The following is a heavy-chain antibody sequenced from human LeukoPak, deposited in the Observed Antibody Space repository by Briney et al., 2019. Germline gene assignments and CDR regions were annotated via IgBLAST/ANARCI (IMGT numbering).Heavy chain of an antibody. Sequence: GGSLRLSCAASGFTFSTYTMNWVRQAPGKGLEWVSAISGSGGSTYYADSVKGRFTISRDNSKNTLYLQMNSLRAEDTAVYYCAKDILSSGYYYFDYWGQGTLVTVSS. CDR1: GFTFSTYT. CDR2: ISGSGGST. V-gene: IGHV3-23*01. CDR3: AKDILSSGYYYFDY. J-gene: IGHJ4*02. D-gene: IGHD3-22*01.